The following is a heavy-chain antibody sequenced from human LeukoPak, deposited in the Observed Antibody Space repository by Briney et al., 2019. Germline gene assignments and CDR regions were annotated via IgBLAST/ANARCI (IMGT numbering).Heavy chain of an antibody. D-gene: IGHD1-1*01. CDR2: VSASGAST. CDR1: GFSFSNYA. Sequence: PGGSLRLSCAASGFSFSNYAMSWVRQAPGKGLEWVSGVSASGASTYSEDSVKGRFIISRDNPKNTVFLQMNSLRVEDTAVYHCARQHTAWYVDYWGQGILVTVSS. CDR3: ARQHTAWYVDY. J-gene: IGHJ4*02. V-gene: IGHV3-23*01.